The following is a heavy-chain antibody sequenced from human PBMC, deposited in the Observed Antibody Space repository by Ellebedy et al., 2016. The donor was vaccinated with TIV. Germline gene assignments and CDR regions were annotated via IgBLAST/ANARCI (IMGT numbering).Heavy chain of an antibody. CDR2: ISGSGRST. V-gene: IGHV3-23*01. J-gene: IGHJ4*02. D-gene: IGHD3-10*01. CDR1: GFTFSSYA. Sequence: GGSLRLSXAASGFTFSSYAMSWVRQAPGKGLEWVSSISGSGRSTYFADSVKGRFTISRDNSQNTLYLQIYRLRAGDTAVYYCAREGRYYDSGSYYTPLDYWGQGTLVTVSS. CDR3: AREGRYYDSGSYYTPLDY.